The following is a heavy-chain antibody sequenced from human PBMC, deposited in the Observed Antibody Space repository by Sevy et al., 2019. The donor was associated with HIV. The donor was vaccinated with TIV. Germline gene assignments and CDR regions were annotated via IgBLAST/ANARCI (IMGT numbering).Heavy chain of an antibody. Sequence: GGSLRLSCAASGFTFSNAWMSWVRQAPGEGLKWVGRIKSKTDGGTTDYAAPVKGRFTISRDDSKNTLYLQMNSLKTEDTAVYYCTTDGGDLYYYDSSGLYYYGMDVWGQGTTVTVSS. D-gene: IGHD3-22*01. CDR1: GFTFSNAW. V-gene: IGHV3-15*01. CDR2: IKSKTDGGTT. CDR3: TTDGGDLYYYDSSGLYYYGMDV. J-gene: IGHJ6*02.